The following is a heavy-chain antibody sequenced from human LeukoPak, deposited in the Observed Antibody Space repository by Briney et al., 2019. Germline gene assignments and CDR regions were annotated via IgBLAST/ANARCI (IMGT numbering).Heavy chain of an antibody. V-gene: IGHV3-15*01. D-gene: IGHD3-10*01. Sequence: NPGGSLRLSCAASGLTFSDAWMNWVRQVPGKGLEWVGRISIKTDGGTTDYVAPVKGRFIISRDDSKNTLYLQMNSLKTEDTAMYYCTTGAQAWFWGQGTLVTVSS. J-gene: IGHJ4*02. CDR1: GLTFSDAW. CDR2: ISIKTDGGTT. CDR3: TTGAQAWF.